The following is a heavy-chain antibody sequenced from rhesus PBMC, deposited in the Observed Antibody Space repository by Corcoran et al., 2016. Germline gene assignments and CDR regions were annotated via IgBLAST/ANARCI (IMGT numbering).Heavy chain of an antibody. CDR3: VRHPEHANFEYRFPV. CDR1: GYSISSGYG. D-gene: IGHD4-17*01. CDR2: IGGSDGAP. V-gene: IGHV4-127*01. J-gene: IGHJ5-1*01. Sequence: QGQLQESGPGLVKPSETLSLTCSVSGYSISSGYGWSWIRQPPGTGLEWIGYIGGSDGAPNNNPSLKSRVTISKDPSKNQFSLKLTSVVAADTAVYYCVRHPEHANFEYRFPVWGAGVLVTVSS.